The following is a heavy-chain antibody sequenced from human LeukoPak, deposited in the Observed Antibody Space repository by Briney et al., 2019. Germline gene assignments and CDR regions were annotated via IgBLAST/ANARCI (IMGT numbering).Heavy chain of an antibody. Sequence: PGGSLRLSCAASGFTFSSYEMNWVRQAPGKGLEWVSYISSSGSTIYYADSVKGRFTISRDNAKNSLYLQMNSLRAEDTAVYYCARYLGGAMKSSWFDPWGQGTLVTVSS. D-gene: IGHD2-2*01. CDR1: GFTFSSYE. CDR3: ARYLGGAMKSSWFDP. J-gene: IGHJ5*02. CDR2: ISSSGSTI. V-gene: IGHV3-48*03.